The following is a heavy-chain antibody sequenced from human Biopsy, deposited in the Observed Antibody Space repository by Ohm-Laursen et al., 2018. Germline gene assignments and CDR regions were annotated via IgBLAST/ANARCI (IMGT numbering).Heavy chain of an antibody. CDR1: GGSISSNTNY. CDR2: IFYSGII. V-gene: IGHV4-39*01. J-gene: IGHJ5*02. CDR3: ARHATGFWFDP. Sequence: SHTLSLTCTVSGGSISSNTNYWAWLRQPPGKGLAWIGSIFYSGIIYYNPSLKTRVSISVDTSKNLFSLTLNSVTAADTAVSYCARHATGFWFDPWGQGTLVIVSS.